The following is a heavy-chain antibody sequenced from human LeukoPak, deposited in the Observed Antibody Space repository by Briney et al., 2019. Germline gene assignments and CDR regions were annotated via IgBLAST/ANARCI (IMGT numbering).Heavy chain of an antibody. D-gene: IGHD2-2*01. J-gene: IGHJ4*02. CDR1: GGSSSGYY. CDR3: ARGGDIVVVPAALFDY. CDR2: INHSGST. Sequence: SETLSLTCAVYGGSSSGYYWSWIRQPPGKGLEWIGEINHSGSTNYNPSLKSRVTISVDTSKNQFSLKLSSVTAADTAVYYCARGGDIVVVPAALFDYWGQGTLVTVSS. V-gene: IGHV4-34*01.